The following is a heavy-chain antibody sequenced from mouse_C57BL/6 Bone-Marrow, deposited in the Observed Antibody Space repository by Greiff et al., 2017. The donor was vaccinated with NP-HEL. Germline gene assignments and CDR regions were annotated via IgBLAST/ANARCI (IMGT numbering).Heavy chain of an antibody. CDR2: ISSGSSTI. D-gene: IGHD1-1*01. Sequence: EVQVVESGGGLVKPGGSLKLSCAASGFTFSDYGMHWVRQAPEKGLEWVAYISSGSSTIYYADTVKGRFTISRDNAKNTLFLQMTSLRSEDTAMYYCARDPYYYGSSYDFDYWGQGTTLTVSS. CDR3: ARDPYYYGSSYDFDY. CDR1: GFTFSDYG. J-gene: IGHJ2*01. V-gene: IGHV5-17*01.